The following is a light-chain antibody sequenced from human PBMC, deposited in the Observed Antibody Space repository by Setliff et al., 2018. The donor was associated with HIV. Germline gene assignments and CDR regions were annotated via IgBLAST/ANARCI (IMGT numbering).Light chain of an antibody. CDR3: LVAYSNSVV. J-gene: IGLJ2*01. CDR2: ATN. CDR1: TGAVTSGHY. Sequence: QAVVTQEPSLTVSPGETVTLTCGSNTGAVTSGHYPSWLQQKPGQAPETLISATNKKHSWTPARFSGSLFGGKAALTLSGAQPEDEADYYCLVAYSNSVVFGGGTKVTVL. V-gene: IGLV7-46*01.